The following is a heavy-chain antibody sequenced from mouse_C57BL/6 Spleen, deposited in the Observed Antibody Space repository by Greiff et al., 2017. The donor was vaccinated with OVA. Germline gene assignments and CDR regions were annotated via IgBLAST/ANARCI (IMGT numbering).Heavy chain of an antibody. CDR1: GYTFTSYW. CDR3: ARSGDYYGSSYWYFDV. Sequence: QVQLQQSGAELVKPGASVKMSCKASGYTFTSYWITWVKQRPGQGLEWIGDIYPGSGSTNYNEKFKSKATLTVDTSSSTAYMQRSSLTSEDSAVYYCARSGDYYGSSYWYFDVWGTGTTVTVSS. D-gene: IGHD1-1*01. CDR2: IYPGSGST. V-gene: IGHV1-55*01. J-gene: IGHJ1*03.